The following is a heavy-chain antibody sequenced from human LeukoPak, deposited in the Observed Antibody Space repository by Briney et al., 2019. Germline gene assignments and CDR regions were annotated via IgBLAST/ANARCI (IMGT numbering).Heavy chain of an antibody. CDR2: ISSSGSTI. CDR3: ARDSGYSSYYYYYYMDV. D-gene: IGHD6-13*01. CDR1: GFTFSSYE. J-gene: IGHJ6*03. V-gene: IGHV3-48*03. Sequence: GGSLRLSCAASGFTFSSYEVNWVRQAPGKGLEWVSYISSSGSTIYYADSVKGRFTISRDNAKNSLYLQMNSLRAEDTAVYYCARDSGYSSYYYYYYMDVWGKGTTVTVSS.